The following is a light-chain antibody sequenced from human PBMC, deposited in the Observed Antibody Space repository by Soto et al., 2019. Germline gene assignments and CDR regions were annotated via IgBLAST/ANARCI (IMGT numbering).Light chain of an antibody. Sequence: DIQMTQSPSSLSASVGARVTITCRASQSISTYLNWYQQKPGKAPKLLILVASTLPSGVPSRFSGSGSGTDFTLTISSLQPEDFATYYCQQSYSNTQTVGQGTKVDIK. CDR3: QQSYSNTQT. CDR2: VAS. V-gene: IGKV1-39*01. J-gene: IGKJ1*01. CDR1: QSISTY.